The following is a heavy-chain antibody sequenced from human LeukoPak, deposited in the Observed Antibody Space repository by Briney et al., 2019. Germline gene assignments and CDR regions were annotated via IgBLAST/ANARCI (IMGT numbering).Heavy chain of an antibody. CDR2: INPNSGGT. D-gene: IGHD1-1*01. Sequence: ASVKVSCKASGYTFTGYYMRWVRQAPGQGLEWMGWINPNSGGTNYAQKFQGWVTMTRDTSISTAYMELSRLRSDDTAVYYCVSEEGTIGTTFAFDIWGQGTMVTVSS. V-gene: IGHV1-2*04. J-gene: IGHJ3*02. CDR1: GYTFTGYY. CDR3: VSEEGTIGTTFAFDI.